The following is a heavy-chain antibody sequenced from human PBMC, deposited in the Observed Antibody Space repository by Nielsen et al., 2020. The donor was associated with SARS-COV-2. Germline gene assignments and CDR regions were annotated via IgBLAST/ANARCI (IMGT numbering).Heavy chain of an antibody. D-gene: IGHD1-26*01. V-gene: IGHV3-48*02. CDR2: INGGDTHI. CDR3: ARQTVSSYQLLRKYYYYIDV. Sequence: GESLKIFCAASGFTFSASGMNWVRQAPGRGLEWISYINGGDTHIYYAASVKGRFTIFRDNAKNALYLQMNSLRDDDTAVYYCARQTVSSYQLLRKYYYYIDVWGKGTTVTVSS. CDR1: GFTFSASG. J-gene: IGHJ6*03.